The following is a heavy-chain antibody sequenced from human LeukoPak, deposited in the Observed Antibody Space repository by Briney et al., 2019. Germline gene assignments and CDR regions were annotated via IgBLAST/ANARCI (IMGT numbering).Heavy chain of an antibody. CDR3: ARVADTAMVTYYYYMDV. V-gene: IGHV1-69*13. D-gene: IGHD5-18*01. CDR1: GGTFSSYA. Sequence: ASVKVSCKASGGTFSSYAISWVRQAPGQGLEWMGGIIPIFGTANYAQKFQGRVTITADESTSTAYMELSSLRSEDTAVYYCARVADTAMVTYYYYMDVWGKGTTVTVSS. CDR2: IIPIFGTA. J-gene: IGHJ6*03.